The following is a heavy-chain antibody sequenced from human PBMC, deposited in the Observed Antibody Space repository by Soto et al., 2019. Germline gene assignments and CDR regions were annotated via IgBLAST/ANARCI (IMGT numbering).Heavy chain of an antibody. Sequence: QVQLVESGGGLVKPGGSLRLSCAASGLTFSDYYMSWIRQAPGKGLEWVSYITSSGSYTKYAGSVQGRFTISRDNTQNSLFLQMNSLRAEDTAVHYCARELDGLDVWGQGTTVTVSS. J-gene: IGHJ6*02. CDR1: GLTFSDYY. CDR2: ITSSGSYT. V-gene: IGHV3-11*05. CDR3: ARELDGLDV.